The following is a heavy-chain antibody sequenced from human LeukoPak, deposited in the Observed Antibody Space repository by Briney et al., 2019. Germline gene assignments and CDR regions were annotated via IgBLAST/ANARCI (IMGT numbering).Heavy chain of an antibody. J-gene: IGHJ3*02. CDR3: ARSVSGSYGAFDI. Sequence: GSLRLSCVAFGFTFSTCPMYWVRQAPGKGLEWIGEIYYSGSTNYNPSLKSRVTISVDTSKNQFSLRLSSVTAADTAVYYCARSVSGSYGAFDIWGQGTMVTVSS. CDR1: GFTFSTCPM. V-gene: IGHV4/OR15-8*01. D-gene: IGHD1-26*01. CDR2: IYYSGST.